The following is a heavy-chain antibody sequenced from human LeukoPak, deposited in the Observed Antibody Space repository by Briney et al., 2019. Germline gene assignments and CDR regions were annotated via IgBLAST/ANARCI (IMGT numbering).Heavy chain of an antibody. CDR3: ARVGSRFIVFDPWFDP. J-gene: IGHJ5*02. D-gene: IGHD5/OR15-5a*01. CDR1: GYTFTSYG. V-gene: IGHV1-18*01. Sequence: ASVKVSCKASGYTFTSYGISWVRQAPGQGLEWMGWISAYNGNTNYAQKLQGRVTMTTDTSTSTAYMELRSLISDDTAVYYCARVGSRFIVFDPWFDPWGQGTLVTVSS. CDR2: ISAYNGNT.